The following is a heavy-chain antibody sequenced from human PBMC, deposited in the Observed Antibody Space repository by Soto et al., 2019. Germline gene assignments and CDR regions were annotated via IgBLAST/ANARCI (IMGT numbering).Heavy chain of an antibody. CDR3: ARDDEGGSDCDLGY. CDR2: ILSDGSNK. D-gene: IGHD1-26*01. V-gene: IGHV3-30-3*01. J-gene: IGHJ4*02. CDR1: GFTLSSHA. Sequence: QVQLVESGGGVVQPGRSLRLSCAVSGFTLSSHAMHWVRQAPGKGLEWVALILSDGSNKYYADSVKGRFTTSRDNSKNTMYLKMNRLSVEDTAVYYCARDDEGGSDCDLGYWGQGALVTVSS.